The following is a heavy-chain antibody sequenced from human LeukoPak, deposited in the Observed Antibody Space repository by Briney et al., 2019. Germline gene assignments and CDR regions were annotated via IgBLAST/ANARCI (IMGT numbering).Heavy chain of an antibody. V-gene: IGHV4-4*02. CDR1: GGSISSSNW. CDR2: IYHSGST. Sequence: SETLSLTCAVSGGSISSSNWWSWVRQPPGKGLEWIGEIYHSGSTNYNPSLKSRVTISVDKSKNQSSLKLSSVTAADTAVYYCARGLDTAMDAGGFDYWGQGTLVTVSS. D-gene: IGHD5-18*01. J-gene: IGHJ4*02. CDR3: ARGLDTAMDAGGFDY.